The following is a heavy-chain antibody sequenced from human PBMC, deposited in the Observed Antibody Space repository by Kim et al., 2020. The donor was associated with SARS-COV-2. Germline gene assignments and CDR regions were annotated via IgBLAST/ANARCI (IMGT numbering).Heavy chain of an antibody. D-gene: IGHD6-13*01. CDR3: AKQHSSSWYGFDY. Sequence: GGSLRLSCAASGFTFSDYYMSWIRQAPGKGLEWVSYISSSGSTIYYADSVKGRFTISRDNAKNSLYLQMNSLRAEDTAVYYCAKQHSSSWYGFDYWGQGTLVTVSS. V-gene: IGHV3-11*01. CDR1: GFTFSDYY. J-gene: IGHJ4*02. CDR2: ISSSGSTI.